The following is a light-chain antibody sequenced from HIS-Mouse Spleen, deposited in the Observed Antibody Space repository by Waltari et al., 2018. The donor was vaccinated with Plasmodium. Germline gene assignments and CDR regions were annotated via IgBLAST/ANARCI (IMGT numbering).Light chain of an antibody. CDR3: YSTDSSGNHRV. V-gene: IGLV3-10*01. CDR2: EDS. J-gene: IGLJ3*02. CDR1: ALPQQY. Sequence: SYELTQPPSVSVSPGQTARTTCSGDALPQQYAYWYQQKSGQAPVLVSYEDSKRPSGIPERFSGSSSGTMATLTISGAQVEDEADYYCYSTDSSGNHRVFGGGTKLTVL.